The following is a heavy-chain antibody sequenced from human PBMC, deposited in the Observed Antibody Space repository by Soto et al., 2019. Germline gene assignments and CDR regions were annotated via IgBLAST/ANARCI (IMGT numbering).Heavy chain of an antibody. V-gene: IGHV1-69*13. CDR1: GGTFSSYA. CDR2: IIPIFGTA. D-gene: IGHD6-13*01. CDR3: ARHSGYSSSWRYYYYGMDV. Sequence: SVKVSCKASGGTFSSYAISWVRQAPGQGLEWMGGIIPIFGTANYAQKFQGRVTITADESTSTAYMELSSLRSEDTAVYYCARHSGYSSSWRYYYYGMDVWGQGTTVTVSS. J-gene: IGHJ6*02.